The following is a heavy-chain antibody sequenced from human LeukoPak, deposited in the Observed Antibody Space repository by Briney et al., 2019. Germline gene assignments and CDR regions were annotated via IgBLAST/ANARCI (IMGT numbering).Heavy chain of an antibody. D-gene: IGHD6-13*01. V-gene: IGHV5-51*01. J-gene: IGHJ4*02. Sequence: GESLKIPCKGSGYSFTSYWIGWVRQMPGKGLEWMGIIYPGDSDTRYSPSFQGQVTISADKSISTAYLQWSSLKASDTAMYYCARGHSSSWYYFDYWGQGTLVTVSS. CDR1: GYSFTSYW. CDR2: IYPGDSDT. CDR3: ARGHSSSWYYFDY.